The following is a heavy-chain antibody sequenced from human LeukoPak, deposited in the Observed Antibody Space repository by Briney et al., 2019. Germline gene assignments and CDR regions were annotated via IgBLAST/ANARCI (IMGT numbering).Heavy chain of an antibody. Sequence: PGGSLRLSCAASGFTFSSYGMHWVRQAPGKGLEWVAVIWYDGSNKYYRDSIKGRFTISRDNSKNTLYLQMNSLRAEDTAVYYCARAGIAAAGPFDYWGQGTLVTVSS. D-gene: IGHD6-13*01. CDR3: ARAGIAAAGPFDY. CDR2: IWYDGSNK. CDR1: GFTFSSYG. V-gene: IGHV3-33*01. J-gene: IGHJ4*02.